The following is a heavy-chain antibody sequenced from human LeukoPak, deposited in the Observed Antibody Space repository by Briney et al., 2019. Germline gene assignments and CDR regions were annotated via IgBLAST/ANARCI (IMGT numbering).Heavy chain of an antibody. V-gene: IGHV1-69*13. CDR2: VIPIFGTA. CDR3: ARGHYDILTGLRNFDY. CDR1: GGTFSSYA. Sequence: ASVKVSCKASGGTFSSYAISWVRQAPGQGLEWMGGVIPIFGTANYAQKFQGRVTITADESTSTAYMELSSLRSEDTAVYYCARGHYDILTGLRNFDYWGQGTLVTVSS. J-gene: IGHJ4*02. D-gene: IGHD3-9*01.